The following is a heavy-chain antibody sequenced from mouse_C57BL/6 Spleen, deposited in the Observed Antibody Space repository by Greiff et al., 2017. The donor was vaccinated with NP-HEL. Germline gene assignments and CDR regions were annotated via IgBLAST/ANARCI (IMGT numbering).Heavy chain of an antibody. CDR3: TRRGLLRSFDY. Sequence: QVQLQQPGAELVRPGSSVKLSCKASGYTFTSYWMHWVKQRPIQGLEWIGNIDPSDSETHYNQKFKDKATLTVDKSSSTAYMQLSSLTSGDSAVYYCTRRGLLRSFDYWGQGTTLTVSS. J-gene: IGHJ2*01. CDR1: GYTFTSYW. CDR2: IDPSDSET. V-gene: IGHV1-52*01. D-gene: IGHD1-1*01.